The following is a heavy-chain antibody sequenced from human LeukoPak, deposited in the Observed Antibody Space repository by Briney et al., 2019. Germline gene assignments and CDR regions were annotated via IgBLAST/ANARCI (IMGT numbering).Heavy chain of an antibody. D-gene: IGHD6-13*01. V-gene: IGHV3-20*04. CDR1: GFTFDDYG. Sequence: GGSLRLSCAASGFTFDDYGMAWVRQAPGKGLEWVSGINWNGDSPTYTDSVKGRFTVSRDSSKNTLYLQMNSLRAEDTAVYYCVRGAYSSSWLNFDYWGQGTLVTVSS. CDR2: INWNGDSP. CDR3: VRGAYSSSWLNFDY. J-gene: IGHJ4*02.